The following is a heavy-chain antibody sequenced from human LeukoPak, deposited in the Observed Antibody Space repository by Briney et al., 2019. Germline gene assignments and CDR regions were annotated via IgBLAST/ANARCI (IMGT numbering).Heavy chain of an antibody. Sequence: SETLSLTCTVSGGSISSSSYYWGWIRQPPGKGLEWIGSIYYSGSTYYNPSLKSRVTISVDTSKNQFSLKLSSVTAADTAVYCCASIQYYYDSSGYPHSFMDVWGKGTTVTVSS. V-gene: IGHV4-39*07. CDR3: ASIQYYYDSSGYPHSFMDV. CDR1: GGSISSSSYY. D-gene: IGHD3-22*01. CDR2: IYYSGST. J-gene: IGHJ6*03.